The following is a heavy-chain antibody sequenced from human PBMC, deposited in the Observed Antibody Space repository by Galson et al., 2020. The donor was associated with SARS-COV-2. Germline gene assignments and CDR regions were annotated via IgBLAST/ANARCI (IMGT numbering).Heavy chain of an antibody. CDR3: ATDGDWGSTAGMDV. CDR2: IWYDGSNQ. J-gene: IGHJ6*02. V-gene: IGHV3-33*01. CDR1: GFTLSSYG. D-gene: IGHD3-16*01. Sequence: SLKISCAASGFTLSSYGMHWVRQAPGKGLEWVAVIWYDGSNQHYADSVKGRFTISRDNSKHSLYLQMNSLRAEDTAVYYWATDGDWGSTAGMDVWGQGTTVTVSS.